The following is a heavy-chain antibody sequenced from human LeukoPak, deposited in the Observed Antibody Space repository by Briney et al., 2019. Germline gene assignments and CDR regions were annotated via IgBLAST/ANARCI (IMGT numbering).Heavy chain of an antibody. CDR3: ARDQKGSSWYRGSDY. CDR1: GYTFTGYY. Sequence: ASVKVSCKASGYTFTGYYMHWVRQAPGQGLEWMGWINPNGGGTNYAQKFQGRVTMTRDTSISTAYMELSRLRSDDTAVYYCARDQKGSSWYRGSDYWGQGTLVTVSS. CDR2: INPNGGGT. D-gene: IGHD6-13*01. J-gene: IGHJ4*02. V-gene: IGHV1-2*02.